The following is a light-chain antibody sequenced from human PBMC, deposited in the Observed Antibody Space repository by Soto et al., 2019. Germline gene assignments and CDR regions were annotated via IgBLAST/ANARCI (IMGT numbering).Light chain of an antibody. V-gene: IGKV1-33*01. CDR2: DAS. Sequence: DIQRTHSPSSLSASVGDRVAITCQASQDISDSLNWYHQKPGKAPKLLIYDASSLETGVPSRFSGSGSGTYFTFTISSLQPEDIATYYCQQFDNLPYTFGQGTKVDIK. CDR3: QQFDNLPYT. J-gene: IGKJ2*01. CDR1: QDISDS.